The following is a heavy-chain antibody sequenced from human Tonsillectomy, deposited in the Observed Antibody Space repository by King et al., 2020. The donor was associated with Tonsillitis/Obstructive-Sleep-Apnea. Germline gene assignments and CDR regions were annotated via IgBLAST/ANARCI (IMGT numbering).Heavy chain of an antibody. V-gene: IGHV1-46*01. CDR2: INPSGGST. D-gene: IGHD6-13*01. CDR3: ARIENVAATDGDY. Sequence: QLAQSGAEVKKPGASVKVSCKASGYTFTSYYFHWVRQVPGQGLEWMGIINPSGGSTTYAQKFQGRVTMTRDTSTSTVYLELSSLRSDDTAVYYCARIENVAATDGDYWGQGNLVTVSS. J-gene: IGHJ4*02. CDR1: GYTFTSYY.